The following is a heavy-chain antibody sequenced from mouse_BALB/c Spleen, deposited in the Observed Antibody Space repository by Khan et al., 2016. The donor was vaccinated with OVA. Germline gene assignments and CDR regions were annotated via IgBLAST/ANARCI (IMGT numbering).Heavy chain of an antibody. Sequence: EVELVESGGDLVKTGGSLKLSCAASGFTFSNYGMSWVRQYPDKKLAWVATISSGGHYTYYIDSVKGRFNISRDNSKNILYLQMTSLRSEDTAMYYCARLAYYYNSEGFAYWGQGTLVTFSA. CDR1: GFTFSNYG. J-gene: IGHJ3*01. D-gene: IGHD1-1*02. CDR3: ARLAYYYNSEGFAY. CDR2: ISSGGHYT. V-gene: IGHV5-6*01.